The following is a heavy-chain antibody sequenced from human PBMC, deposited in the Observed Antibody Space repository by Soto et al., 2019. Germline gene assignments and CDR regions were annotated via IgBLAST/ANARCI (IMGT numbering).Heavy chain of an antibody. Sequence: ASVKVSCKASGYTFTSYYMHWLRQAPRQGLEWMGIINPSGGSTSYAQKFQGRVTMTRDTSTSTVYMELNSLRAEDTAVYYCARDRAMTTALSPYYYYYMDVWGKGTTVTVSS. CDR3: ARDRAMTTALSPYYYYYMDV. J-gene: IGHJ6*03. CDR1: GYTFTSYY. D-gene: IGHD4-4*01. V-gene: IGHV1-46*01. CDR2: INPSGGST.